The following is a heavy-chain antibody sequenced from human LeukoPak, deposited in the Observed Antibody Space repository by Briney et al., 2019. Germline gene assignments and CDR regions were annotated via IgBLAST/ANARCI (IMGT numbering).Heavy chain of an antibody. D-gene: IGHD5-24*01. V-gene: IGHV3-21*01. CDR3: ARDDGDGYNFDY. Sequence: GGSLRLSCAASGFTFSSYSMNWVRQAPGKGLEWVSSISSSGGYIYYADSVKGRFTISRDNAKNSLYLQMNSLRAEDTAVYYCARDDGDGYNFDYWGQGTLVTVSS. CDR1: GFTFSSYS. CDR2: ISSSGGYI. J-gene: IGHJ4*02.